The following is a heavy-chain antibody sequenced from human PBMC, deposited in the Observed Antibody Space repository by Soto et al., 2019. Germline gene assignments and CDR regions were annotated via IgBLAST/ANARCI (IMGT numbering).Heavy chain of an antibody. CDR1: GGSISSGGYY. Sequence: QVQLQESGPGLVKPSQTLSLTCTVSGGSISSGGYYWSWIRQPPGKGLEWIGYIYYSGSTYYNPYLKRRVTISVDTSKNQFSLKLSSVTAADTAVYYCARTYSSSWPEAFDILGQGTMVTVSS. CDR2: IYYSGST. J-gene: IGHJ3*02. CDR3: ARTYSSSWPEAFDI. V-gene: IGHV4-31*03. D-gene: IGHD6-13*01.